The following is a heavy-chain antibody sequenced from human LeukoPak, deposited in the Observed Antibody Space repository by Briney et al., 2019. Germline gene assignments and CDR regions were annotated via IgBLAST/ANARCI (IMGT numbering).Heavy chain of an antibody. CDR1: GDSISSARYY. Sequence: SQTLSLTCTVSGDSISSARYYWAWIRQPPGKGLEWIGYIYHSGSTYYNPSLKSRVTISVDRSKNQFSLKLSSVTAADTAVYYCARSASTHWYFDLWGRGTLVTVSS. V-gene: IGHV4-30-2*01. CDR2: IYHSGST. CDR3: ARSASTHWYFDL. J-gene: IGHJ2*01. D-gene: IGHD2-2*01.